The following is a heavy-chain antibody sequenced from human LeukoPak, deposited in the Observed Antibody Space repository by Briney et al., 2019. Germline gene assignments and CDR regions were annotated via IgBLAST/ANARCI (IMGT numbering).Heavy chain of an antibody. Sequence: PGGSLRLSCAASGFTFSSYSMNWVRQAPGKGLEWVSSISSSSSYIYYADSVKGRFTISRDNAKNSLYLQMNSPRAEDTAVYYCARESDVPAATRRYWFDPWGQGTLVTVSS. CDR2: ISSSSSYI. V-gene: IGHV3-21*01. D-gene: IGHD2-2*01. CDR3: ARESDVPAATRRYWFDP. CDR1: GFTFSSYS. J-gene: IGHJ5*02.